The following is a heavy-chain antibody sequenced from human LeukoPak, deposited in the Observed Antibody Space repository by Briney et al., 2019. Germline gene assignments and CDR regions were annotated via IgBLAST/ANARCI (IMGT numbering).Heavy chain of an antibody. J-gene: IGHJ4*02. V-gene: IGHV1-18*01. D-gene: IGHD2-21*02. CDR1: GYTFTSYG. CDR2: ISAYNGNT. CDR3: ARDPYPYCGGDCYSGNDY. Sequence: ASVKVSCKASGYTFTSYGISWVRQAPGQGLEWMGWISAYNGNTNYAQKLQGRVTMTTDTSTSTAYMELRSLRSDDTAVYYWARDPYPYCGGDCYSGNDYCGQRTLVTVSS.